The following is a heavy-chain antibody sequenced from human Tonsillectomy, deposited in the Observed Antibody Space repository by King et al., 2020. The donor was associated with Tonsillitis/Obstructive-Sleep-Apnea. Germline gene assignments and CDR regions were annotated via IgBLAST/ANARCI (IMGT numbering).Heavy chain of an antibody. J-gene: IGHJ2*01. CDR1: GYSFTNYW. D-gene: IGHD2-2*02. CDR3: ARRGRVVVPTAIQYWYFDF. CDR2: IYPGDSDT. V-gene: IGHV5-51*01. Sequence: QLVQSGAEVKKPGESLKISCKGSGYSFTNYWIGWVRQMPGKGLEWTGIIYPGDSDTRYSPSFQGQVTISADKSISTAYLQWSSLKASDTAIYYCARRGRVVVPTAIQYWYFDFWGRGTLVTVSS.